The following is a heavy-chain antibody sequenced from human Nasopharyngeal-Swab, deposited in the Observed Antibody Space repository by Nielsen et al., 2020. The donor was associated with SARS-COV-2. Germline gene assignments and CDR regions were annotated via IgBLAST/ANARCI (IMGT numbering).Heavy chain of an antibody. Sequence: GGSLRLSCAASGLTFSSYAMHWVPQAPGKGLEWVAVISYDGSKKYYADSVKGRFTISRDNSKNTLYLQMNSLRAEDTAVYYCARDQGSSWYTYYYYYGMDVWGQGTTVTVSS. V-gene: IGHV3-30-3*01. J-gene: IGHJ6*02. D-gene: IGHD6-13*01. CDR2: ISYDGSKK. CDR1: GLTFSSYA. CDR3: ARDQGSSWYTYYYYYGMDV.